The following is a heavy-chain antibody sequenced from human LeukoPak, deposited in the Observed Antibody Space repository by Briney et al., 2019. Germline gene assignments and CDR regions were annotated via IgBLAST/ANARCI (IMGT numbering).Heavy chain of an antibody. D-gene: IGHD5-24*01. J-gene: IGHJ3*02. V-gene: IGHV3-48*01. CDR3: ARARGSDGYKSDAFDI. CDR2: ISSSSSTV. CDR1: GFTFSTYS. Sequence: GGSLRLSCAASGFTFSTYSMTWVRQAPGKGLEWVSYISSSSSTVYYADSVKGRFTVSRDNAKNSLFLQMNSLRAEDTAVYYCARARGSDGYKSDAFDIWGQGTMVTVSS.